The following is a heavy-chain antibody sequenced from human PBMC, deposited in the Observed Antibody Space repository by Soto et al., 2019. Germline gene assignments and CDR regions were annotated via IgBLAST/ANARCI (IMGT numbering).Heavy chain of an antibody. V-gene: IGHV1-18*04. Sequence: GASVKVSCKASGYTFTSYYMHWVRQAPGQGLEWMGWISAYNGNTNYAQKLQGRVTMTTDTSTSTAYMELRSLRSDDTAVYYCARDRENYGMDVWGQGTTVTVSS. CDR3: ARDRENYGMDV. CDR1: GYTFTSYY. CDR2: ISAYNGNT. J-gene: IGHJ6*02.